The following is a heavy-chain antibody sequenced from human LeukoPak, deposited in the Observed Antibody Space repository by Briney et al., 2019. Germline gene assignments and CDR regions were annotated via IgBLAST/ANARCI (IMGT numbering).Heavy chain of an antibody. Sequence: GGSLRLSCAASGFTFSNYWMIWVRQAPGKGLEWVGNIKQDGSEKRYADSVKGRFTISRDNAKNSLYLQMNSLRAEDTAVYYCARVSSSSSWYEFDYWGQGTLVTVSS. V-gene: IGHV3-7*02. J-gene: IGHJ4*02. CDR1: GFTFSNYW. D-gene: IGHD6-13*01. CDR2: IKQDGSEK. CDR3: ARVSSSSSWYEFDY.